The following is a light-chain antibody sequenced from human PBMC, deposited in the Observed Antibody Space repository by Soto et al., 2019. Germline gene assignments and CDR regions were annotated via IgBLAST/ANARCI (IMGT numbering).Light chain of an antibody. V-gene: IGKV3-11*01. Sequence: EIVLTQSPSTLSLSPGERATLSCRASQSVNRLLAWYQQKPGQAPRLLIYDASNRATGIPARFNGSGPGTDFTLTISSLEPEDFAVYFCQQRSKWPPITFGQRTRLEVK. CDR3: QQRSKWPPIT. J-gene: IGKJ5*01. CDR1: QSVNRL. CDR2: DAS.